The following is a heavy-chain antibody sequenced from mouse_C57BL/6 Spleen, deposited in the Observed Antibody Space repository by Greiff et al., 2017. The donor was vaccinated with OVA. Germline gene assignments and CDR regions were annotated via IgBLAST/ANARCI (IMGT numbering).Heavy chain of an antibody. CDR1: GYTFTDYY. Sequence: EVQLQQSGPVLVKPGASVKMSCKASGYTFTDYYMNWVKQSHGKSLEWIGVINPYNGGTSYNQKFKGKATLTVDKSSSTAYMELNSLTSEDSAVYYCARGGTTVVEGFAYWGQGTLVTVSA. J-gene: IGHJ3*01. CDR2: INPYNGGT. V-gene: IGHV1-19*01. D-gene: IGHD1-1*01. CDR3: ARGGTTVVEGFAY.